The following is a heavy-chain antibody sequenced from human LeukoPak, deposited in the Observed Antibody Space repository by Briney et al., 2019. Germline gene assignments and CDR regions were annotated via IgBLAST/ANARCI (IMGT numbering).Heavy chain of an antibody. J-gene: IGHJ4*02. CDR2: ISFDGTNK. Sequence: GGSLRLSCAASGFTFSHYAMHWVRQAPGKGLEWVAVISFDGTNKFYADSVKGRFTISRDNSKNALYLQMNSLRAEDTAVYYCARDLGAVAGNFDYWGQGTLVTVSS. V-gene: IGHV3-30*03. CDR1: GFTFSHYA. D-gene: IGHD6-19*01. CDR3: ARDLGAVAGNFDY.